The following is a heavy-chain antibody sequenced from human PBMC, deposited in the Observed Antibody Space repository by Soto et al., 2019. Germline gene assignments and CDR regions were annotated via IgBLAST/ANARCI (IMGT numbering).Heavy chain of an antibody. CDR1: GFTFSNYG. D-gene: IGHD5-12*01. Sequence: QVQLVESWGGVVQPGRSLRLSCEASGFTFSNYGMHWVRQAPGKGLEWVAVIWNDGTSRYYADSVKGRFTISRDNSKNTLFLQMNNLRAEDTAVYYCARPDIVAAIGGALDCWGQGTLVTVSS. J-gene: IGHJ4*02. CDR3: ARPDIVAAIGGALDC. CDR2: IWNDGTSR. V-gene: IGHV3-33*01.